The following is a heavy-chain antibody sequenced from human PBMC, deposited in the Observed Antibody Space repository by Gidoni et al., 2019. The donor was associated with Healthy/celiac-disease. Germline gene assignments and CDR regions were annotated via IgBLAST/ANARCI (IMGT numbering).Heavy chain of an antibody. V-gene: IGHV2-26*01. CDR3: ARMFYYYDSSGYYYSQNFDY. D-gene: IGHD3-22*01. J-gene: IGHJ4*02. Sequence: QVTLKESGPVLVKPTETLTLTCTVSGFSLSNARMGVSWIRQPPGKALEWLAHIFSNDEKSYSTSLKSRLTISKDTSKSQVVLTMTNMDPVDTATYYCARMFYYYDSSGYYYSQNFDYWGQGTLVTVSS. CDR1: GFSLSNARMG. CDR2: IFSNDEK.